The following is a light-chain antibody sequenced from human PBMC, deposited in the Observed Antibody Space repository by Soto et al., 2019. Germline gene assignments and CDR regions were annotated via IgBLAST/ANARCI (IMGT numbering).Light chain of an antibody. CDR2: DVS. J-gene: IGLJ1*01. V-gene: IGLV2-14*01. CDR1: SSDVGGYNY. Sequence: QSALTQPASVSGSPGQSITISCTGTSSDVGGYNYVSWYQQHPGKAPKLMIHDVSNRPSGVSNRFSASKSGNTASLTISGLQAEDEADYYCTSYTSSSTLCFGTGTKVTVL. CDR3: TSYTSSSTLC.